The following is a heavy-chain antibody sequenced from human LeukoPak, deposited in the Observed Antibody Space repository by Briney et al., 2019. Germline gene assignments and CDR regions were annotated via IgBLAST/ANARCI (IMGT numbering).Heavy chain of an antibody. CDR2: ISGDGGPT. CDR1: GFTFDDYA. D-gene: IGHD6-13*01. V-gene: IGHV3-43*02. Sequence: GGSLRLSCAASGFTFDDYAMHWVRRAPGKGLEWVSLISGDGGPTYYADSVKGRFTISRDNAKNSLYLQMNSLRAEDTALYYCARGTLKAAATDFDYWGQGTLVTVSS. J-gene: IGHJ4*02. CDR3: ARGTLKAAATDFDY.